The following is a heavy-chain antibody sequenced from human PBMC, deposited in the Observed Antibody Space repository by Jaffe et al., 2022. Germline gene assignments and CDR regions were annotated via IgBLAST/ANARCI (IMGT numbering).Heavy chain of an antibody. V-gene: IGHV3-73*02. J-gene: IGHJ3*02. CDR2: IRTKANSYAT. Sequence: EVQLVESGGGLVQPGGSLKLSCAASGFIFSGSAMHWVRQASGKGLEWVGRIRTKANSYATVYAASVKGRFTVSRDDSKNTTYLQMNSLKTEDTAVYFCARGYCSSSTCSHGAFDIWGQGTMVTASS. CDR3: ARGYCSSSTCSHGAFDI. CDR1: GFIFSGSA. D-gene: IGHD2-2*01.